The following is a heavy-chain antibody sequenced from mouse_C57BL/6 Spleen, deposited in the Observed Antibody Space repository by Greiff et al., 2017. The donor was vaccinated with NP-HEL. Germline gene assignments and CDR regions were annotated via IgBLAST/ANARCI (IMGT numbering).Heavy chain of an antibody. CDR2: IHPSDSDT. CDR1: GYTFTSYW. D-gene: IGHD2-5*01. Sequence: VQLQQSGAELVKPGASVKLSCKASGYTFTSYWMHWVKQRPGQGLEWIGMIHPSDSDTNYNQKFKGKATLTVDKSSSTAYMQLSSLTSEDSAVYYCAIRGAYYSNYYAMGYWGQGTSVTVSS. V-gene: IGHV1-74*01. J-gene: IGHJ4*01. CDR3: AIRGAYYSNYYAMGY.